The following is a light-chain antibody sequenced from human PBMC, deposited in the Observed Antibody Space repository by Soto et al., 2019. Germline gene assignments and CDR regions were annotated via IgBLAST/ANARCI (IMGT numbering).Light chain of an antibody. Sequence: EIVLTQSPGILSLSPGERATLSCRASQSVSNYFLAWYQQKPGQAPRLLIYGASTRATDVPDRFSGSGSGADFTLSISRLEPEDFAVYYCQQYGSSPPRTFGQGTKVEMK. V-gene: IGKV3-20*01. CDR2: GAS. CDR1: QSVSNYF. J-gene: IGKJ1*01. CDR3: QQYGSSPPRT.